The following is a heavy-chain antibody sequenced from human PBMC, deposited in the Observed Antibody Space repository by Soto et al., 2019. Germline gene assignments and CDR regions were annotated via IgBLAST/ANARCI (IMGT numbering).Heavy chain of an antibody. CDR1: GGSISSSSYY. J-gene: IGHJ3*02. CDR2: IYYSGGT. V-gene: IGHV4-39*07. CDR3: ARDSLNAFDI. Sequence: SETLSLTCTVSGGSISSSSYYWGWIRQPPGKGLERIGSIYYSGGTYYNPSLKSRVTISVDTSKNQFSLKLSSVTAADTAVYYCARDSLNAFDIWGQGTMVTVSS.